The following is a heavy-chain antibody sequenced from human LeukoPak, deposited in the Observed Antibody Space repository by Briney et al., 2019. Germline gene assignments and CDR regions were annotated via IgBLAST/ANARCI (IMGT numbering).Heavy chain of an antibody. Sequence: GGSLRLSCAASGFTFNSYSMNWVRQAPGKGLEWVSYISSSSSTIYYADSVKGRFTISRDNAKNSLYLQMNSLRAEDTAVYYCARDIDETICGVVSHAFDIWGQGTKVTVSS. V-gene: IGHV3-48*01. CDR3: ARDIDETICGVVSHAFDI. CDR1: GFTFNSYS. D-gene: IGHD3-3*01. J-gene: IGHJ3*02. CDR2: ISSSSSTI.